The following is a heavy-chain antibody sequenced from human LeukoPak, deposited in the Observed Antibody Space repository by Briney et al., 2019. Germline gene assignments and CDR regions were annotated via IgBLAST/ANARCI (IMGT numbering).Heavy chain of an antibody. CDR3: ARPPLAAPDDAFDI. CDR2: IRYDGSNK. Sequence: GGSLRLSCAASGFTFSSYGMHWVRQAPGKGLEWVAFIRYDGSNKYYADSVKGRFTISRDNSKNTLYLQMNSLRAEDTAVYYCARPPLAAPDDAFDIWGQGTMVTVSS. CDR1: GFTFSSYG. D-gene: IGHD6-13*01. V-gene: IGHV3-30*02. J-gene: IGHJ3*02.